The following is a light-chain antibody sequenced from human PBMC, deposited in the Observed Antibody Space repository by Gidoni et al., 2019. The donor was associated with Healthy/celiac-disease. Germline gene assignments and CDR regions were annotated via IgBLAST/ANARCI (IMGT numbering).Light chain of an antibody. V-gene: IGKV3-15*01. CDR3: QQYNNWPSFT. Sequence: IVMTQSPATLSVSPGERATLSCRASQSVSRTLAWYQQKTGQAPRLLIYGASTRAAAIPARFSGSGSGTKFTLTISSLQSEDFAVYYCQQYNNWPSFTFGPGTKVDIK. J-gene: IGKJ3*01. CDR2: GAS. CDR1: QSVSRT.